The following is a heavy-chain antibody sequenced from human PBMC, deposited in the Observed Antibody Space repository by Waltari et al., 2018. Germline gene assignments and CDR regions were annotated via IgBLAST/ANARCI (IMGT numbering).Heavy chain of an antibody. D-gene: IGHD1-26*01. CDR1: GFTVSTNY. CDR3: ARLLDSGDYFDY. CDR2: IYSVGAT. Sequence: EVQLVESGGGLVQPGGSLRLSCAASGFTVSTNYMSWVRQAPEKGLEWFSVIYSVGATYHADSVKGRFTISRDNSKNTLYLQMNNLRVEDTAVYYCARLLDSGDYFDYWGQGTLVTVSS. J-gene: IGHJ4*02. V-gene: IGHV3-66*02.